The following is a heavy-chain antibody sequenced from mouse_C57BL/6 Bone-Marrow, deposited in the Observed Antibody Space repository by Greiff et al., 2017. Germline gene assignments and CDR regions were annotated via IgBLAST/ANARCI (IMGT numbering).Heavy chain of an antibody. CDR3: ARQVTTVLATKYFDV. Sequence: EVKLVESGGGLVKPGGSLKLSCAASGFTFSSYTMSWVRQTPEKRLQWVAAISGGGGNTYYPDSVKGRFTISRDNDKKILYLQMSSLRSEDTALYYCARQVTTVLATKYFDVWGTGTTGTGPS. V-gene: IGHV5-9*01. CDR2: ISGGGGNT. J-gene: IGHJ1*03. CDR1: GFTFSSYT. D-gene: IGHD1-1*01.